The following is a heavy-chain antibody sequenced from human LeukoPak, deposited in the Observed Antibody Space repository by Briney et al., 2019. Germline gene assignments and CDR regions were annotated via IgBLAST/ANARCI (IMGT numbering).Heavy chain of an antibody. CDR1: GYSISSGYY. J-gene: IGHJ4*02. D-gene: IGHD6-19*01. CDR2: IYHSGST. CDR3: ASIGYSSGWVDQYYFDY. V-gene: IGHV4-38-2*02. Sequence: PSETLSLTCTVSGYSISSGYYWGWIRQPPGKGLEWIGSIYHSGSTYYNPSLKSRVTISVDTSKNQFSLKLSSVTAADTAVYYCASIGYSSGWVDQYYFDYWGQGTLVTVSS.